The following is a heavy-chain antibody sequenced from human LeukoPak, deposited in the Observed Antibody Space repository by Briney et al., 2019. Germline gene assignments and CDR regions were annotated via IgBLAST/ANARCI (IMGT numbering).Heavy chain of an antibody. Sequence: PGRSLRLSCAASGFTFSSYGMHWVRQAPGKGLEWVAVISYDGSNKYYADSVKGRFTISRDNSKNTLYLQMNSLRAEDTAVYYCARESHSSSWYGYYYYGMDVWGQGTTATVSS. J-gene: IGHJ6*02. CDR1: GFTFSSYG. V-gene: IGHV3-30*03. D-gene: IGHD6-13*01. CDR2: ISYDGSNK. CDR3: ARESHSSSWYGYYYYGMDV.